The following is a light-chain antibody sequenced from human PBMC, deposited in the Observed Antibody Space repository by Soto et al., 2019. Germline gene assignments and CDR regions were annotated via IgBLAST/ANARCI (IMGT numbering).Light chain of an antibody. CDR1: QGISSW. CDR3: QQANSFPHT. J-gene: IGKJ4*02. CDR2: DAS. V-gene: IGKV1-12*01. Sequence: DIQMTQSPFSVSASVGVRVTITCRASQGISSWLAWYQQKPEKAPKLVIYDASSLQSGVPSRFIGSGSGTDFTLTISSLQPEDFATYYSQQANSFPHTSDGGTKVNIK.